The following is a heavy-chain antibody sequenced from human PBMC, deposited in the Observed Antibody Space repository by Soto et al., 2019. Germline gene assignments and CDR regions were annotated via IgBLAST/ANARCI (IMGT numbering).Heavy chain of an antibody. J-gene: IGHJ6*02. CDR2: TIPMFGIP. CDR1: GGTFSKYA. Sequence: QVQLVQSGAEMQQPGASVRVSCKASGGTFSKYAFSWVRQAPGQGLEWLGGTIPMFGIPNYAQKFQGRVAISADESTATVYMELSSLRSEDTAVYFCARPLRDRNYYYGMAVWGQGTTVTVSS. V-gene: IGHV1-69*01. D-gene: IGHD3-22*01. CDR3: ARPLRDRNYYYGMAV.